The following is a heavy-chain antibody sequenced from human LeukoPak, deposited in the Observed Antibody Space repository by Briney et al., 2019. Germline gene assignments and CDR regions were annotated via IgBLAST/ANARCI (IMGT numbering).Heavy chain of an antibody. CDR3: AKVLSSTSWSDY. J-gene: IGHJ4*02. V-gene: IGHV3-23*01. D-gene: IGHD2-2*01. Sequence: GGSLRLSCAASGFTFSSYAMSWVRQAPGKGLEWVSAISGCGGSTYYADSVKGRFTISRDNSKNTLYLQMNSLRAEDTAVYYCAKVLSSTSWSDYWGQGTLVTVSS. CDR1: GFTFSSYA. CDR2: ISGCGGST.